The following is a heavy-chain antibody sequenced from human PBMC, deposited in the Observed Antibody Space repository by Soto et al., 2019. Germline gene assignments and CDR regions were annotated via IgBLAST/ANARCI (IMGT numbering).Heavy chain of an antibody. D-gene: IGHD2-21*01. V-gene: IGHV3-30*03. CDR3: ATDQHLDS. CDR2: ISYHGRTK. J-gene: IGHJ4*02. CDR1: GFTVNSYG. Sequence: QVQLVESGGGVVQPGRSLTLSCAASGFTVNSYGMHWVRQAPGKGLEWVAVISYHGRTKYYADSVKGRFTISRDNSRNTLFLQMNSLTAEDTAVYYCATDQHLDSWGQGTLVTVSS.